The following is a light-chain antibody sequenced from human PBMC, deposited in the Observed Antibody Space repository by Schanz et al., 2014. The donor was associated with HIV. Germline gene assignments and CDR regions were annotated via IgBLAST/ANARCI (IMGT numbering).Light chain of an antibody. CDR2: KAS. CDR1: QNIDSW. V-gene: IGKV1-5*03. J-gene: IGKJ1*01. CDR3: QQYGSSPL. Sequence: DIQMTQSPFTLSASVGDRVTITCRASQNIDSWLAWYQQKPGKAPKLLIYKASSLESGVPSRFSGSGSGTEFTLTISRLEPEDFAVYYCQQYGSSPLFGQGTKVEIK.